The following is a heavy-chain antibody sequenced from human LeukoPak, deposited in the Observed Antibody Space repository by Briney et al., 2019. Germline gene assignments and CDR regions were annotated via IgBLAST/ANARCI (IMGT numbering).Heavy chain of an antibody. CDR3: ARDVGDFWSASDY. CDR1: GFTFSSYS. CDR2: ISSGSSSI. J-gene: IGHJ4*02. Sequence: PGGSLRLSCAASGFTFSSYSMTWVRQAPGKGLEWVSYISSGSSSIYYADSVKGRFTISRDNAKNSLYLQMNSLRDEDTAVYYCARDVGDFWSASDYWGQGTLVTVSP. D-gene: IGHD3-3*01. V-gene: IGHV3-48*02.